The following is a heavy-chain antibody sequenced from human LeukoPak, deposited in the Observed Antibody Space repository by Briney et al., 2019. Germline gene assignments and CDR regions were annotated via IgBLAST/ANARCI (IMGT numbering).Heavy chain of an antibody. J-gene: IGHJ3*02. Sequence: GGSLRLSCAASGFTFSNFAMNWVRQAPGKGLEWVSTISGSGGSTYYADSVKGRFTISRDNSKNTLYLQMNSLRAEDTAVYYCARLRPVAGYDAFDIWGHGTMVTVSS. CDR1: GFTFSNFA. V-gene: IGHV3-23*01. CDR3: ARLRPVAGYDAFDI. D-gene: IGHD6-19*01. CDR2: ISGSGGST.